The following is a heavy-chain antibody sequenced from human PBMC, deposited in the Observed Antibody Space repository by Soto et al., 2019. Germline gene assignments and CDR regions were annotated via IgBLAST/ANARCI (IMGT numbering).Heavy chain of an antibody. J-gene: IGHJ4*02. V-gene: IGHV4-4*02. D-gene: IGHD2-21*02. CDR1: GGSISRSNW. Sequence: SETLSLTCAASGGSISRSNWWSWVRQRPGKALEWSGEIYHSGSTNYNPSLKSRVTISVDKSKNQFSLKLSSVTAAGSAEYYCATGVVTPSFDYWGQGTLVTGSS. CDR3: ATGVVTPSFDY. CDR2: IYHSGST.